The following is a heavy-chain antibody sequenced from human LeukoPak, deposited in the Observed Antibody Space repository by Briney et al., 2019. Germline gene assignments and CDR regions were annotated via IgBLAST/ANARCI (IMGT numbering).Heavy chain of an antibody. V-gene: IGHV4-61*08. J-gene: IGHJ3*02. D-gene: IGHD5-24*01. CDR2: IYYSGST. Sequence: SETLSLTCTVSGGSISSGGYYWSWIRQHPGKVLEWIGYIYYSGSTYYNPSLKSRVTISLDTSKNQFSLKLTSVTTEDTAIYYCARVGGMSTINNDAFDIWGQGTMVTVSS. CDR1: GGSISSGGYY. CDR3: ARVGGMSTINNDAFDI.